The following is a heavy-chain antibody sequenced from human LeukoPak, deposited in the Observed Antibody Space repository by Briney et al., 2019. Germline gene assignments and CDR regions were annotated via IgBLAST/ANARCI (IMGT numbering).Heavy chain of an antibody. CDR3: ARHTSCGGDCYYFDY. CDR2: IYYSGST. Sequence: PSETLSLTCTVSGGSISSSSYYWGWIRQPPGKGLEWIGSIYYSGSTYYNPSLKSRVTISVDTSKNQFSPKLSSVTAADTAVYYCARHTSCGGDCYYFDYWGQGTLVTVSS. J-gene: IGHJ4*02. V-gene: IGHV4-39*01. CDR1: GGSISSSSYY. D-gene: IGHD2-21*01.